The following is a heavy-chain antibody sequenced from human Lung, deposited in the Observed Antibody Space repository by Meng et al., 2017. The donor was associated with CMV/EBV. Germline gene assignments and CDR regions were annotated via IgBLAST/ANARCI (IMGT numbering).Heavy chain of an antibody. J-gene: IGHJ4*02. V-gene: IGHV3-7*01. CDR2: IKHDGSEK. CDR3: ANSGLAGGER. CDR1: GFTFSSSW. D-gene: IGHD2-21*01. Sequence: GESLKISCVASGFTFSSSWMSWVRRAPGKGLEWVATIKHDGSEKHHGDSAKGRFTISRDNAKNSLFLQMDSLRAEDTAVYYCANSGLAGGERWGQGTLVTVSS.